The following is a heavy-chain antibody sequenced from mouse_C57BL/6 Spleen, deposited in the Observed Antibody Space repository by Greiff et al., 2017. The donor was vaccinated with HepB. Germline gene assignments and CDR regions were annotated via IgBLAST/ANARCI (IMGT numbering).Heavy chain of an antibody. J-gene: IGHJ4*01. CDR2: ISYDGSN. Sequence: EVQRVESGPGLVKPSQSLSLTCSVTGYSITSGYYWNWIRQFPGNKLEWMGYISYDGSNNYNPSLKNRISITRDTSKNQFFLKLNSVTTEDTATYYCAREGTTVVSDAMDYWGQGTSVTVSS. D-gene: IGHD1-1*01. CDR1: GYSITSGYY. CDR3: AREGTTVVSDAMDY. V-gene: IGHV3-6*01.